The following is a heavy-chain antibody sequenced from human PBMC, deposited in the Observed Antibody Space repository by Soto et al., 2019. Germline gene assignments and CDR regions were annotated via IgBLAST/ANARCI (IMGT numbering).Heavy chain of an antibody. J-gene: IGHJ4*02. D-gene: IGHD2-15*01. CDR1: GGTFSSYT. Sequence: ASVKVSCKASGGTFSSYTISWVRQAPGQGLEWMGRIIPILGIANYAQKFQGRVTITADKSTSTAYMELSSLRSEDTAVYYCARDPLFGRSGCSGGSCIDNNIDYWGQGTLVTVSS. CDR2: IIPILGIA. V-gene: IGHV1-69*04. CDR3: ARDPLFGRSGCSGGSCIDNNIDY.